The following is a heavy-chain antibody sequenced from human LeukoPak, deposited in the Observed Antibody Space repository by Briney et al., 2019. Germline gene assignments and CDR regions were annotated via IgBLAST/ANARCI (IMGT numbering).Heavy chain of an antibody. Sequence: ASVKVSCKASGYVFTGYYMHWVRQAPGQGLEWMGWINPNSGGTKHAQKFQGRVTMTRDTSISTAYMELSRLRSDDTAVYYCAFFEYSSSSSHYWGQGTLVTVSS. CDR1: GYVFTGYY. CDR3: AFFEYSSSSSHY. CDR2: INPNSGGT. D-gene: IGHD6-6*01. J-gene: IGHJ4*02. V-gene: IGHV1-2*02.